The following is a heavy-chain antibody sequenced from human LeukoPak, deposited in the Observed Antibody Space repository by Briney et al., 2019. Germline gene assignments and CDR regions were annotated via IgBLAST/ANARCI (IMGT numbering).Heavy chain of an antibody. CDR3: ARRSGVLDSRDSRYHFDH. J-gene: IGHJ4*02. CDR2: IYYSGST. V-gene: IGHV4-61*08. Sequence: SETLSLTCTVSGGSISSGGYYWSWIRQHPGKGLEWIGYIYYSGSTYYNPSLKSRVTISLDTSKNQFSLNLSSVTAADTAVYYCARRSGVLDSRDSRYHFDHWGQGTLVTVSS. D-gene: IGHD3-22*01. CDR1: GGSISSGGYY.